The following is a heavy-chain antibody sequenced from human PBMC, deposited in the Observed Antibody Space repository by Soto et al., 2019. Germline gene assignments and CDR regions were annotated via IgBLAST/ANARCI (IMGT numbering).Heavy chain of an antibody. Sequence: QVQLVQSGAEVKKPGSSVKVSCKASGGTFSSYSINWVLLAPGQGLEWMGGIIPIFGTANYAQKFQGRVTITADESTSTAYMELSSLRSEDTAVYYCARDGGRHSGGIDYWGQGTLVTVSS. CDR3: ARDGGRHSGGIDY. J-gene: IGHJ4*02. V-gene: IGHV1-69*01. D-gene: IGHD1-26*01. CDR1: GGTFSSYS. CDR2: IIPIFGTA.